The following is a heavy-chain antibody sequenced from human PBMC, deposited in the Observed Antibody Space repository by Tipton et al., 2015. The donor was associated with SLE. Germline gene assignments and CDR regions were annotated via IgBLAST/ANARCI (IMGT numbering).Heavy chain of an antibody. D-gene: IGHD6-19*01. Sequence: TLSLTCTVSGGSISSSSYYWGWIRQPPGKGLEWIGSIYYSGSTYYNPSLKSRVTISVDTSKNQFSLKLSSVTAADTAVYYCARSRSSGWFDYWGQGTLVTVSS. CDR2: IYYSGST. V-gene: IGHV4-39*07. CDR3: ARSRSSGWFDY. CDR1: GGSISSSSYY. J-gene: IGHJ4*02.